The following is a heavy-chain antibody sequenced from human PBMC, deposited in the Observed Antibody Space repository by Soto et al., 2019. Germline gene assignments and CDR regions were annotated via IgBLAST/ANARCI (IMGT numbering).Heavy chain of an antibody. D-gene: IGHD1-1*01. CDR2: INPNIGAT. CDR3: ARSLRGDARNDWSYYNYGMDG. V-gene: IGHV1-2*04. CDR1: EYTFTDYF. J-gene: IGHJ6*02. Sequence: QVQLVQSGAEVKKPGASVKVACKASEYTFTDYFIHWVRQAPGQGLEWMGWINPNIGATKYAQKFQGWVTITRDTSISTAYMELSRVRSDATAVYYCARSLRGDARNDWSYYNYGMDGWGQGTTVTVSS.